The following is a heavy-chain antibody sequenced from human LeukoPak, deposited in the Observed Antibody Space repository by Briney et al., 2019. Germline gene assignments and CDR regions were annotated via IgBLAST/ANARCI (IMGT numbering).Heavy chain of an antibody. CDR2: IYTSGYT. D-gene: IGHD6-6*01. CDR1: GGSISRGSNY. J-gene: IGHJ3*02. V-gene: IGHV4-61*02. CDR3: ARMSGSYPSPGFDI. Sequence: SQTLSLTCTVSGGSISRGSNYWSWIRQPAGKGLEWIGRIYTSGYTNYNPSLESRVTISVDTSKNQFSLKLSSVTAADTAVYYCARMSGSYPSPGFDIWGQGTMVTVSS.